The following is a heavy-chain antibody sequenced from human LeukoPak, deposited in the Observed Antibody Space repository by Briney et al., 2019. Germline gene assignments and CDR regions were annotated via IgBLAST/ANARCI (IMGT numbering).Heavy chain of an antibody. CDR2: IYYSGST. CDR3: AQLLDTGGWFDP. CDR1: GGSISSGDYY. J-gene: IGHJ5*02. V-gene: IGHV4-30-4*01. D-gene: IGHD1-7*01. Sequence: NASETLSLTCTVSGGSISSGDYYWSWIRQPPGKGLEWIGYIYYSGSTYYNPSLKSRVTISVDRSKNQFSLKLSSVTAADTAVYYCAQLLDTGGWFDPRGQGTLVTVSS.